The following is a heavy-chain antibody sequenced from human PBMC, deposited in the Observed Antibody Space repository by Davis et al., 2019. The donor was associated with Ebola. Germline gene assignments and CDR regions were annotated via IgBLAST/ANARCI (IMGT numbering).Heavy chain of an antibody. Sequence: GESLKISCQGSGNSFTNYWIGCVRQLPGKGLEWMGIIYTGDSDTRYSPSFRGQVTISAEKSIRAAYLQWSNLKASDTAMYYCATLRRTVTGMDDAFDIWGQETMVTVS. V-gene: IGHV5-51*01. CDR2: IYTGDSDT. CDR3: ATLRRTVTGMDDAFDI. D-gene: IGHD4-11*01. J-gene: IGHJ3*02. CDR1: GNSFTNYW.